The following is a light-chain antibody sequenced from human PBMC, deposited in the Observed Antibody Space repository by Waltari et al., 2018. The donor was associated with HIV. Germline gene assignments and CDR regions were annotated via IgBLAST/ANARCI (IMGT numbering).Light chain of an antibody. CDR3: EQSYGSPRT. Sequence: DIQMTQSPNSLSASVGERVTLGCRSSQRIVKYVNWYQQRSGKRPRLLIFSASTLQSGVSPRFTGGGSGTDFTLTINNLQFEDFATYYCEQSYGSPRTFGQGT. CDR2: SAS. CDR1: QRIVKY. J-gene: IGKJ1*01. V-gene: IGKV1-39*01.